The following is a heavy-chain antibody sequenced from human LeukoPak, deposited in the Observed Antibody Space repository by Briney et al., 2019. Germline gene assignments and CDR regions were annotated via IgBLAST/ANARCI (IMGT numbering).Heavy chain of an antibody. V-gene: IGHV3-66*01. CDR2: IYSGGST. D-gene: IGHD3-3*01. J-gene: IGHJ4*02. CDR1: GFTVSNNY. CDR3: ARDLLEWYFDY. Sequence: GGSLRLSCAASGFTVSNNYVNWVRQAPGKGLEWVSVIYSGGSTYYADSVKGRFTISRDNSKNTLYLQMNSLRAEDTAVYYCARDLLEWYFDYWGQGTLVTVSS.